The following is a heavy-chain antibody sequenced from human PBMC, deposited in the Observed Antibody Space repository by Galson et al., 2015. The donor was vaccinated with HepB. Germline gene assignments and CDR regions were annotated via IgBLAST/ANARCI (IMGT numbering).Heavy chain of an antibody. CDR1: GFTVSSNY. V-gene: IGHV3-66*01. Sequence: SLRLSCAASGFTVSSNYMSWVRQAPGKGLEWVSVIYSGGSTYYADSVKGRFTISRDNSKNTLYLQMNSLRAEDTAVYYCAREGAGGSYSDYYYGMDVWGQGTTVTVSS. J-gene: IGHJ6*02. CDR3: AREGAGGSYSDYYYGMDV. D-gene: IGHD1-26*01. CDR2: IYSGGST.